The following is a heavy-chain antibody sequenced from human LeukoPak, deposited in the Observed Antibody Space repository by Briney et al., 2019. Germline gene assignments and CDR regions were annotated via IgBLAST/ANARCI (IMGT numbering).Heavy chain of an antibody. J-gene: IGHJ3*02. CDR2: INAGNGNT. Sequence: ASVKVSCKASGYTFTSYAMHWVRQAPGRRLEWMGWINAGNGNTKYSQEFQGRVTITRDTSASTAYMELSSLRSEDMAVYYCARSRNLYDSSGYYLIPDDAFDIWGQGTMVTVSS. CDR1: GYTFTSYA. CDR3: ARSRNLYDSSGYYLIPDDAFDI. D-gene: IGHD3-22*01. V-gene: IGHV1-3*03.